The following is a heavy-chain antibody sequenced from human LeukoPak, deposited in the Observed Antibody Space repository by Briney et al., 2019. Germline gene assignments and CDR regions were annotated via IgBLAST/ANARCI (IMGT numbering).Heavy chain of an antibody. V-gene: IGHV4-59*01. D-gene: IGHD2-15*01. J-gene: IGHJ5*02. CDR2: IYYSGST. CDR1: GGSISTYY. Sequence: SETLSLTCTVSGGSISTYYWTWIRQPPGKGLEWIGYIYYSGSTNYNPSLKSRVTISVDTSKSQFSLKLSSVTAADTAVYYCARAYCSGGTCYSSRGMFDPWGQGTLVTVSS. CDR3: ARAYCSGGTCYSSRGMFDP.